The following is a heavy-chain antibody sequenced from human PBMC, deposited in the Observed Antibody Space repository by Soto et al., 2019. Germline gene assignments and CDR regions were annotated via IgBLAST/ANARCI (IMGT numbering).Heavy chain of an antibody. CDR3: ARHPSNFWFDP. Sequence: QLQLQESGPGLVKPSETLSLTCTVSGGSISSSSYFWGWIRQPPGKGLEWIGSIYYSGSTYYNPSLTSRVTVSVDTSKNQFSLKLSSVTAADTAVYYGARHPSNFWFDPWGQGTLVTVSS. D-gene: IGHD4-4*01. V-gene: IGHV4-39*01. CDR2: IYYSGST. J-gene: IGHJ5*02. CDR1: GGSISSSSYF.